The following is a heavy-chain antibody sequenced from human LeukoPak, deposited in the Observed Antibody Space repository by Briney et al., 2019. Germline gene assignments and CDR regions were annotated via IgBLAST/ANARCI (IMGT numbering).Heavy chain of an antibody. V-gene: IGHV3-30*09. J-gene: IGHJ6*02. CDR2: ISYHGSNK. Sequence: GGSLRLSCAASGLTFGIYAMHWVRQAPGKGLEWVAAISYHGSNKYHADSVKGRFAISRDNSKNILYLQMNSLRVEDTAVYYCARTGESGGYFYHGMDVWGQGTPVTVSS. CDR3: ARTGESGGYFYHGMDV. CDR1: GLTFGIYA. D-gene: IGHD1-26*01.